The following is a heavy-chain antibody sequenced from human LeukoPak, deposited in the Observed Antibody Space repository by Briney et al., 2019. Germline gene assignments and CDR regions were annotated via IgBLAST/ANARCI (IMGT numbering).Heavy chain of an antibody. V-gene: IGHV3-30*18. Sequence: PGGSPRLSCAASGFTFSSYGMHWVRQAPGKGLEWVAVISYDGSNKYYADSVKGRFTISRDNSKNTLYPQMNSLRAEDTAVYYCAKLHPDFWSGYSRNYYYYGMDVWGQGTTVTVSS. CDR3: AKLHPDFWSGYSRNYYYYGMDV. J-gene: IGHJ6*02. CDR2: ISYDGSNK. CDR1: GFTFSSYG. D-gene: IGHD3-3*01.